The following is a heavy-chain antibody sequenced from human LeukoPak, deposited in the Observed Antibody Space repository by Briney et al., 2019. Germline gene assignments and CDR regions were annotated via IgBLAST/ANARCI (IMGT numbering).Heavy chain of an antibody. CDR2: IYTSGST. J-gene: IGHJ5*02. CDR1: GGSISSYY. D-gene: IGHD2-15*01. Sequence: PSETLSLTCTVSGGSISSYYWSWIRQPAGKGLEWIGRIYTSGSTNYNPSLKSRVTMSVDTSKNQFSLKLNSVTAADTAVYYCARVNHCSGGSCYDNWFDPWGQGTLVTVSS. CDR3: ARVNHCSGGSCYDNWFDP. V-gene: IGHV4-4*07.